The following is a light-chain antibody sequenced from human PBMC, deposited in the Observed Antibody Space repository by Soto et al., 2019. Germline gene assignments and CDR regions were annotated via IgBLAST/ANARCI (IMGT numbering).Light chain of an antibody. CDR2: NES. CDR3: QKYNTAPWT. Sequence: DIQMTQSPSSLSASVGDRVTITCRASQGISNYLAWYQQKPGKVPKFLIYNESTLQSVVPSRLSGSGSGTDFTLTISSLQPGGVATYCCQKYNTAPWTFGQGTKVEIK. CDR1: QGISNY. V-gene: IGKV1-27*01. J-gene: IGKJ1*01.